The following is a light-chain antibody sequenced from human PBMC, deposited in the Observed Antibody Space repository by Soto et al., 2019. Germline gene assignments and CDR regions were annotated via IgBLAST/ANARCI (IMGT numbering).Light chain of an antibody. CDR3: CSYAGNSNYV. CDR2: EVT. Sequence: QAALTQPPAASGSTVHLVTISCTGNSSDVGGYNYVSWYQQHPGEAPKLIIYEVTKRPSGVPDRFSGSKSGNTASLTVSGLKAEDEADYHCCSYAGNSNYVFGTGTKVTVL. V-gene: IGLV2-8*01. CDR1: SSDVGGYNY. J-gene: IGLJ1*01.